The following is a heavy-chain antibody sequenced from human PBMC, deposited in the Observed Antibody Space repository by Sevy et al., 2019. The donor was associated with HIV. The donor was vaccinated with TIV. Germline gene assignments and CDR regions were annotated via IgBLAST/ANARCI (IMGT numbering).Heavy chain of an antibody. J-gene: IGHJ4*02. CDR1: GFTFSSYS. CDR3: ARDGGRTPRRVPIDY. D-gene: IGHD3-3*01. CDR2: ISSSSSTI. Sequence: GESLKISCAASGFTFSSYSMNWVRQAPGKGLEWVSYISSSSSTIYYADSVKGRFTISRDNAKNSLYLQMNSLRDEDTAVYYCARDGGRTPRRVPIDYWGQGTLVTVSS. V-gene: IGHV3-48*02.